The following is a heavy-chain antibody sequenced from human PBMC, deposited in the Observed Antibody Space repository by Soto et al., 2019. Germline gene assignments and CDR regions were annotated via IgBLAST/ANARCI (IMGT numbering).Heavy chain of an antibody. CDR1: GYSFITYG. J-gene: IGHJ4*02. V-gene: IGHV1-18*01. Sequence: QVQLVQSGAEAKKPGASVMVSCKGSGYSFITYGMSWVRQAPGQGHEWGGWITTYNGNTKYVESLQGRVNMTTATTASTAYVELRSLRSDDTAVYYCARGPTDYYDKSGDYCLDYWGQGTLVTVSP. CDR3: ARGPTDYYDKSGDYCLDY. CDR2: ITTYNGNT. D-gene: IGHD3-22*01.